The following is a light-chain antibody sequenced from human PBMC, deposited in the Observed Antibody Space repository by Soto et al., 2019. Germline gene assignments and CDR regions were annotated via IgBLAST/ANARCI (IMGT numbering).Light chain of an antibody. CDR3: CSYAGNSLYV. CDR1: SSDVGGYNY. CDR2: DVS. Sequence: QSALTQPRSVSGSPGQSVTISCTGISSDVGGYNYVAWYQQHPGKAPKLIIYDVSKRPSGVPDRFSGSKSGNTASLTMSGLQAEDEADYYCCSYAGNSLYVFGTGTKVTVL. J-gene: IGLJ1*01. V-gene: IGLV2-11*01.